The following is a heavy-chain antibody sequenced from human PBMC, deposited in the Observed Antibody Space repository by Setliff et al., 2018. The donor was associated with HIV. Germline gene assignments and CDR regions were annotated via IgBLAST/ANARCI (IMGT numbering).Heavy chain of an antibody. CDR2: LYSSGRT. Sequence: PSETLSLTCSVSGASISSSSNSWGWIRQPPGKGLEWIGSLYSSGRTYYKSPLKSRVNISVDASRNQFSLRLDSLTAADTAIYYCAGSYGSSWFGPFDYWGQGTLVTVSS. CDR1: GASISSSSNS. D-gene: IGHD6-13*01. J-gene: IGHJ4*02. CDR3: AGSYGSSWFGPFDY. V-gene: IGHV4-39*01.